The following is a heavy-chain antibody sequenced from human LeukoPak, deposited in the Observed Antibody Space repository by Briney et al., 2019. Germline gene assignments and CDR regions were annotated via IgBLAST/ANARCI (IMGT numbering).Heavy chain of an antibody. CDR2: INHSGST. J-gene: IGHJ4*02. D-gene: IGHD6-19*01. Sequence: SETLSLPFAVYGGSFSCYYWRWIRPPPGKGLEWIGGINHSGSTNYNPTLKSRVTISVDTSKNQFSLKLSSVTAADTAVYYCARGRGAVAGTDLDYWGRGTLLTVSS. CDR1: GGSFSCYY. CDR3: ARGRGAVAGTDLDY. V-gene: IGHV4-34*01.